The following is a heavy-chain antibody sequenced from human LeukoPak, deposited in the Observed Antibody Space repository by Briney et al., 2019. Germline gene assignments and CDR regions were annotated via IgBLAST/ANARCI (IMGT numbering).Heavy chain of an antibody. D-gene: IGHD3-10*01. J-gene: IGHJ4*02. V-gene: IGHV5-51*01. CDR1: GYTFTNYW. CDR2: IYPGDSDI. CDR3: ARQRGVRWDYFDY. Sequence: GESLKISCKSSGYTFTNYWIGWVRQMPGKGLEWMGIIYPGDSDIRYSPSFQGQVTISADKSINTAYLQWSSLKASDTAMYFCARQRGVRWDYFDYWGQGTLVTVSS.